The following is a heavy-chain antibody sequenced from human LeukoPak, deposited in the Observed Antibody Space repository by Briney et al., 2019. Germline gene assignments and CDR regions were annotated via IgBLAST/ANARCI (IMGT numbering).Heavy chain of an antibody. Sequence: GGSLRLSCAASGFTFRTYAMSWVRQAPGKGLEWISAISATGEYTAYADSVKGRFTISRDNSESTVYLQMNSLRVEDTAVYYCARGPYGIVDYWGQGTLVTVSS. CDR3: ARGPYGIVDY. D-gene: IGHD3-10*01. CDR1: GFTFRTYA. CDR2: ISATGEYT. J-gene: IGHJ4*02. V-gene: IGHV3-23*01.